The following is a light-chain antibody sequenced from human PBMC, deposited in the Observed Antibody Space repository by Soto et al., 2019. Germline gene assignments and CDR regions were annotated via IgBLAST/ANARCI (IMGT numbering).Light chain of an antibody. CDR2: DVS. CDR3: SSYASSNTVV. Sequence: QSVLTQPASVSGSPGQSITISCTGTSSDVGGYNYVSWYQQHPGKAPKLMIYDVSYRPSVVSDRFSGSKSGNTASLTISGLQAEDEADYYCSSYASSNTVVFGGGTKLTVL. J-gene: IGLJ3*02. CDR1: SSDVGGYNY. V-gene: IGLV2-14*01.